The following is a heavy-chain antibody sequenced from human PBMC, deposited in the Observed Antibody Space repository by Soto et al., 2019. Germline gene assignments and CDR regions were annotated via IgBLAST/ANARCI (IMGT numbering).Heavy chain of an antibody. CDR2: INYSGNT. D-gene: IGHD2-2*01. V-gene: IGHV4-61*05. Sequence: SETLSLTCTVSGGSISSSSYYWGWIRQPPGKELEWIAYINYSGNTNYNPSLKSRLTISVDTSKNQFSLKLSSVTAADTAVYYCARFTVVPAASGWFDPWGQGTLVTVSS. CDR1: GGSISSSSYY. CDR3: ARFTVVPAASGWFDP. J-gene: IGHJ5*02.